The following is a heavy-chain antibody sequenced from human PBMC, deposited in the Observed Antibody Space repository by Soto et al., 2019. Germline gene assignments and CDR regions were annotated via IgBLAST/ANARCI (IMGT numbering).Heavy chain of an antibody. D-gene: IGHD6-6*01. CDR3: ARAPYSTSSFFFDH. V-gene: IGHV1-46*01. J-gene: IGHJ4*02. CDR2: INPNLGHS. CDR1: GYSFTAFH. Sequence: GASVKVSCKASGYSFTAFHMHWVRQAPGLGLQWMGIINPNLGHSNTAQRFQGRVAMTWDTSTNTAYMELSSLRSDDTAVYYCARAPYSTSSFFFDHWGQGTPVTVSS.